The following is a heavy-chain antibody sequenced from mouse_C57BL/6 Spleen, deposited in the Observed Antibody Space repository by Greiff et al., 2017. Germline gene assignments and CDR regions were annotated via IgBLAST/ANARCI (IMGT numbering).Heavy chain of an antibody. Sequence: EVKLVESGGGLVKPGGSLKLSCAASGFTFSSYAMSWVRQTPEKRLEWVATISDGGSYTYYPDNVKGRFTISRDNAKNNLYLQMSHLKSEDTAMYYCARDIYYYEFAYWGQGTLVTVSA. CDR3: ARDIYYYEFAY. CDR2: ISDGGSYT. D-gene: IGHD1-1*01. J-gene: IGHJ3*01. V-gene: IGHV5-4*01. CDR1: GFTFSSYA.